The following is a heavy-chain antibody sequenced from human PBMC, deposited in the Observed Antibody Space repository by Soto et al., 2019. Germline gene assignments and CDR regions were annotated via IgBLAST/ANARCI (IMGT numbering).Heavy chain of an antibody. CDR2: VFYTGIT. V-gene: IGHV4-59*01. Sequence: QVHLQESGPGLVKPAETLSLTCSVSGGSISRYYWSWIRQPPGKGLEWIGYVFYTGITKYNPSFKSRATISGDTSRNQFSRNLMSVTAAETAVYYCAKWGAAAGTTWGQGSRVNVSS. CDR3: AKWGAAAGTT. D-gene: IGHD6-25*01. CDR1: GGSISRYY. J-gene: IGHJ4*02.